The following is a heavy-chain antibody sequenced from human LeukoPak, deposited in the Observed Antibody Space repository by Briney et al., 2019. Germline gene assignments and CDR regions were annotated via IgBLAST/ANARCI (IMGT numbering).Heavy chain of an antibody. CDR3: ATPMAVVDAKEWDPTEYFQY. Sequence: ASVKVSCKASGYTFISYGISWVRQAPGQGPEWMGWISVNNGNTNYAQKVQGRVTMTEDTSTDTAYMELSSLRSEDTAVYYCATPMAVVDAKEWDPTEYFQYWGQGTLVTVSS. CDR1: GYTFISYG. V-gene: IGHV1-18*01. J-gene: IGHJ1*01. D-gene: IGHD2-15*01. CDR2: ISVNNGNT.